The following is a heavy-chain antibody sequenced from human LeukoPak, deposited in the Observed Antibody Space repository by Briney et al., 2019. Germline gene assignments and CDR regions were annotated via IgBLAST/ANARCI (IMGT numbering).Heavy chain of an antibody. CDR3: AILSLSSADY. J-gene: IGHJ4*02. D-gene: IGHD6-25*01. CDR2: INTNTGNP. CDR1: GYTFTSYA. V-gene: IGHV7-4-1*02. Sequence: ASVTVSFKASGYTFTSYAMNWVRQAPGQGLEWMGWINTNTGNPTYAQGFTGRFVFSLDTSVSTAYLQISSLKAEDTAVYYCAILSLSSADYWGQGTLVTVSS.